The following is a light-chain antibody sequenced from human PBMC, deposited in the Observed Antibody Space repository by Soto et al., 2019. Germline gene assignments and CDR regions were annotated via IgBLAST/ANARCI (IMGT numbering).Light chain of an antibody. CDR2: GAF. V-gene: IGKV3-20*01. J-gene: IGKJ1*01. CDR3: QQYGSSPRT. CDR1: QSVSSNY. Sequence: EIVLTQSPGTLSLSPGESATFXXRASQSVSSNYLAWYQQKPGQAPRXXIYGAFKRATGIPDRFSGSGSGTDFTLTISRMEPGDFAVYCCQQYGSSPRTFGQGTKVDIK.